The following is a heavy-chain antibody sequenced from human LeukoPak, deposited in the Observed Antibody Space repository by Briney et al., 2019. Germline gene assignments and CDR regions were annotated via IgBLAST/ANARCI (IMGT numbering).Heavy chain of an antibody. Sequence: ASVKVSCKASGYTFTSYYMHWVRQAPGQGLEWMGIINPSGGSTGYAQKLQGRVTMTRDTSTSTVYMELSSLRSEDTAVYYCARDLLESYDFWSGYYTGNNWFDPWGQGTLVTVSS. CDR3: ARDLLESYDFWSGYYTGNNWFDP. V-gene: IGHV1-46*01. CDR2: INPSGGST. J-gene: IGHJ5*02. D-gene: IGHD3-3*01. CDR1: GYTFTSYY.